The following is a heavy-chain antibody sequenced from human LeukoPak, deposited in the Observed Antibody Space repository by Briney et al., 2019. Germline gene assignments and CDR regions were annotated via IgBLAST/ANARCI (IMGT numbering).Heavy chain of an antibody. V-gene: IGHV3-15*01. CDR1: GFPFSDDW. D-gene: IGHD3-10*01. Sequence: GGSLRLSCAASGFPFSDDWMSWVRQAPGKGLEWVGRIKKKGDGGTTDYAAPVKGRFTISRDDSKNMLYLEMNNLKIEDTAVYYCTTVTMVRDYDYWGQGTLVTVSS. J-gene: IGHJ4*02. CDR2: IKKKGDGGTT. CDR3: TTVTMVRDYDY.